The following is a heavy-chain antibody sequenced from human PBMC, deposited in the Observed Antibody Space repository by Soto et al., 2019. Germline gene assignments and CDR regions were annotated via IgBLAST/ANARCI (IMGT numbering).Heavy chain of an antibody. Sequence: PGGSLRLSCAASGFTFSSYGMHWVRQAPGKGLEWVAVISYDGSNKYYADSVKGRFTISRDNSKSTLYLEMTSLRVEDTAVYYCARSLETDSSGDYGPSDRSYPFDWGQGPLVTVAS. CDR2: ISYDGSNK. V-gene: IGHV3-30*03. J-gene: IGHJ4*02. CDR3: ARSLETDSSGDYGPSDRSYPFD. D-gene: IGHD3-22*01. CDR1: GFTFSSYG.